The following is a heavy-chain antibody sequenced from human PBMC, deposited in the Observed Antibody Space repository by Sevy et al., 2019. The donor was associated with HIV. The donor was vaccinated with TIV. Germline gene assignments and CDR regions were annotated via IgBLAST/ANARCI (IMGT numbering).Heavy chain of an antibody. J-gene: IGHJ4*02. CDR3: ARDPSGPIAAAGATYFDY. Sequence: ASVKVSCKASGGTFSSYVISWVRQAPGQGLEWMGRIIPIFGTANYAQKFQGRVTITVDESTSTAYMELSSLRSEDTAVYYCARDPSGPIAAAGATYFDYWGQGTLVTVSS. V-gene: IGHV1-69*13. D-gene: IGHD6-13*01. CDR2: IIPIFGTA. CDR1: GGTFSSYV.